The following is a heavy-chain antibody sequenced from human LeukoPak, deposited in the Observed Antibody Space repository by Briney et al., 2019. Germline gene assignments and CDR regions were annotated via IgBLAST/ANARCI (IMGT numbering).Heavy chain of an antibody. CDR1: GFTFSSYA. J-gene: IGHJ4*02. D-gene: IGHD3-3*01. Sequence: GGSLRLSCAASGFTFSSYAMSWVRQAPGKGLDWVSAISGSGGSTYYADSVKGRFPIYKDNPNNTLYLQTDGLGAEDTAVYHCASPPGRGYYEDYWGQGTLVTVSS. CDR2: ISGSGGST. CDR3: ASPPGRGYYEDY. V-gene: IGHV3-23*01.